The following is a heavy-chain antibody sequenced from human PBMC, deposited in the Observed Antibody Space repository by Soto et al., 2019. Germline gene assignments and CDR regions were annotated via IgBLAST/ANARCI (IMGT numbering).Heavy chain of an antibody. Sequence: GASVKVSCKASGYTLTDFGISWVRQAPGQGLEWMGWISAYNDGTKYTQRLQGRVTMTTDTSTSTAYMELRSLRSDDTAVYYCAVAYSSGWNEYWGQGTLVTVSS. V-gene: IGHV1-18*01. CDR1: GYTLTDFG. CDR3: AVAYSSGWNEY. CDR2: ISAYNDGT. D-gene: IGHD6-19*01. J-gene: IGHJ4*02.